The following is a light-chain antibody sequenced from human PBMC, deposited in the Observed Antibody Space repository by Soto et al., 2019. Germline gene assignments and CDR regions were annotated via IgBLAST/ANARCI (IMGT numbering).Light chain of an antibody. J-gene: IGKJ1*01. CDR1: QSVSSSY. V-gene: IGKV3-20*01. CDR2: GAS. CDR3: QQYGSSPWT. Sequence: IVLTQPPGTLSLSPGERATLSCRASQSVSSSYLAWYQQKPGQAPRPLIYGASSRAIGIPDRFSGSGSGTDFTLTISRLGPEDFAVYYCQQYGSSPWTFGQGTQAEIK.